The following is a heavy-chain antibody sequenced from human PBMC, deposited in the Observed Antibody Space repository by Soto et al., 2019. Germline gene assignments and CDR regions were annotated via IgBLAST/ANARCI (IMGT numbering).Heavy chain of an antibody. V-gene: IGHV3-74*01. D-gene: IGHD6-19*01. CDR2: INSDGSSI. J-gene: IGHJ4*02. CDR3: ARDTVYCSGWRQDC. CDR1: GFTFSSYW. Sequence: EVQLVESGGGLVQPGGSLRLSCAASGFTFSSYWMHWVRQAPGKGLVWVSRINSDGSSISYADSVKGRFTISRDNAKNRRYLQMNSLRVEDTAVYYCARDTVYCSGWRQDCWGEGTLVAVSS.